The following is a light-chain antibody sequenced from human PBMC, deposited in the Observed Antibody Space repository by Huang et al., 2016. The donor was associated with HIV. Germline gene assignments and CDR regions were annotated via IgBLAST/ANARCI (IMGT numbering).Light chain of an antibody. CDR1: QGISSY. CDR3: QQVNNYPWT. J-gene: IGKJ1*01. Sequence: IQLTQSPSSLSASVGDRVTITCRASQGISSYLAWYQQRPGKAPKLLIYAASTLQTVVPSRFSGSGSGTAFTLTINSLQPEDFATYYCQQVNNYPWTFGQGTKVEIK. V-gene: IGKV1-9*01. CDR2: AAS.